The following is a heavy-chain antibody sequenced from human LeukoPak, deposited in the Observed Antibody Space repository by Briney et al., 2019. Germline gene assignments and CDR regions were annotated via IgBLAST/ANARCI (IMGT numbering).Heavy chain of an antibody. V-gene: IGHV4-61*01. CDR2: IYYSGST. J-gene: IGHJ4*02. Sequence: SEXXXXTXTXXGXXVXSGSXYWSWIRQPPGKGLEWIGYIYYSGSTNYNPSLKSRVTISVDTSKNQFSLKLSSVTAADTAVYYCARVIRAVDYWGQGTLVTVSS. CDR1: GXXVXSGSXY. CDR3: ARVIRAVDY. D-gene: IGHD6-19*01.